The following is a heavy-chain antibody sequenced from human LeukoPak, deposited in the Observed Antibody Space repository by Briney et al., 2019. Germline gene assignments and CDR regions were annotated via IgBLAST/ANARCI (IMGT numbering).Heavy chain of an antibody. V-gene: IGHV3-23*01. CDR3: AKGPKEYCTGGSCYAEY. J-gene: IGHJ4*02. D-gene: IGHD2-15*01. CDR1: GGSISSYY. CDR2: ISGSGGST. Sequence: ETLSLTCTVSGGSISSYYWSWIRQPPGKGLEWVSAISGSGGSTYYADSMKGRFTISRDNSKNTLYLQMNSLRDEDTAVYYCAKGPKEYCTGGSCYAEYWGQGTLVTVSS.